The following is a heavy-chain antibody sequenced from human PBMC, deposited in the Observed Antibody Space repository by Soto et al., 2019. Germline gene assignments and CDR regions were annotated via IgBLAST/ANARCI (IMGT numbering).Heavy chain of an antibody. D-gene: IGHD4-17*01. V-gene: IGHV4-59*01. Sequence: SETLSLTCTVSGGSISSYYWSWIRQPPGKGLEWIGYIYYSGSTNYNPSLKSRVTISVDTSKNQFSLKLSSVTAADTAVYYCARDSLHPLTRPHSFSFDYWGQGTLVTVSS. CDR1: GGSISSYY. J-gene: IGHJ4*02. CDR2: IYYSGST. CDR3: ARDSLHPLTRPHSFSFDY.